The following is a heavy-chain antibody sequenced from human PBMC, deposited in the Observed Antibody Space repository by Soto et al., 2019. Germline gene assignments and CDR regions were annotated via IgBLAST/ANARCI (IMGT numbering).Heavy chain of an antibody. CDR3: ARLKYSSSWDDAFDI. V-gene: IGHV4-31*03. D-gene: IGHD6-6*01. CDR2: IYYSGST. CDR1: GGSISSGGYY. J-gene: IGHJ3*02. Sequence: QVQLQESGPGLVKPSQTLSLTCTVSGGSISSGGYYWSWIRQHPGKGLEWIGYIYYSGSTYYNPSLKRRVTISVDTSKNQFSLKLSSVTAADTAVYYCARLKYSSSWDDAFDIWGQGTMVTVSS.